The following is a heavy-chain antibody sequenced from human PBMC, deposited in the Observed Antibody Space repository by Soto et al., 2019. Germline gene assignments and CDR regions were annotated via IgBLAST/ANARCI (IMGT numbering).Heavy chain of an antibody. D-gene: IGHD3-3*01. V-gene: IGHV3-33*01. Sequence: RDCSGVAEVTCSSYGMHWVRQTPGKGLEWVAVIWYDGSNKYYADSVKGRFTISRDNSKNTLYLQMNSLRAEDTAVYFCARDIGGPSTAFIDYWGHGTLVTVSS. CDR2: IWYDGSNK. CDR1: EVTCSSYG. CDR3: ARDIGGPSTAFIDY. J-gene: IGHJ4*01.